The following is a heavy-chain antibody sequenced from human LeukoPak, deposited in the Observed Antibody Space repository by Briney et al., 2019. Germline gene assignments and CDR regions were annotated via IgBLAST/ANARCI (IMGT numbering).Heavy chain of an antibody. J-gene: IGHJ5*02. CDR1: GFTFSSYS. Sequence: PGGSLRLSCAASGFTFSSYSMKWVRQAPGKGLEWVSYITSSSSTISYADSVKGRFTISRDNAKNSLYLQMNSLRAEDTAVYYCASYYYDSSDWFDPWGQGTLVTVSS. D-gene: IGHD3-22*01. CDR2: ITSSSSTI. CDR3: ASYYYDSSDWFDP. V-gene: IGHV3-48*04.